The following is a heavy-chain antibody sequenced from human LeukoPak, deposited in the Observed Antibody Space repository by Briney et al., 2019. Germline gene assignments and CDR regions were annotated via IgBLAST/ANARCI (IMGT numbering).Heavy chain of an antibody. CDR1: GYIFTSYW. CDR2: IYPGDSDT. Sequence: GESLKISCKGSGYIFTSYWIGWVRQMPGKGLEWMGIIYPGDSDTRYSPSFQGQVTISADKSIGTTYLQWSSLKASDTAMYYCARHRTPGAFGLTTLFDYWGQGTLVTVSS. D-gene: IGHD7-27*01. V-gene: IGHV5-51*01. J-gene: IGHJ4*02. CDR3: ARHRTPGAFGLTTLFDY.